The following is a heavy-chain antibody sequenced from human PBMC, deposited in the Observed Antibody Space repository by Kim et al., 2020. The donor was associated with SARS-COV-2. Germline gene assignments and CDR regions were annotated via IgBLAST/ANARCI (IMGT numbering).Heavy chain of an antibody. Sequence: GGSLRLSCAASGFTFSSYDMHWVRQATGKGLEWVSAIGTAGDTYYPGSVKGRLTISRENAKNSLYLQMNSLRAGDTAVYYCARGDFWSGYYRANNWFDPWGQGTLVTVSS. V-gene: IGHV3-13*04. CDR1: GFTFSSYD. CDR3: ARGDFWSGYYRANNWFDP. CDR2: IGTAGDT. J-gene: IGHJ5*02. D-gene: IGHD3-3*01.